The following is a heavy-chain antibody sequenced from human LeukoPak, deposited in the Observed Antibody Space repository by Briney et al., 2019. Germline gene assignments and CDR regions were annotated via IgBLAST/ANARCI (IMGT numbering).Heavy chain of an antibody. D-gene: IGHD3-22*01. CDR3: AILPDYYDSSGLGFLFDY. CDR1: GYSFTSYW. CDR2: IDPSDSYT. V-gene: IGHV5-10-1*01. Sequence: KGGESLRISCKGSGYSFTSYWISWVRQIPGKGLELMGRIDPSDSYTNYSPSFQGHVTISADKSISTAYLQWSSLKASDTAMYYCAILPDYYDSSGLGFLFDYWGQGTLVTVSS. J-gene: IGHJ4*02.